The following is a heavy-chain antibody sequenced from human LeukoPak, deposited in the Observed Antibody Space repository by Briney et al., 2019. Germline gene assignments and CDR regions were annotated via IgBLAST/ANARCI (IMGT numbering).Heavy chain of an antibody. CDR2: IYTSGST. CDR3: ARGPWRPSSFDL. Sequence: TLSLTCTVSGGSISSGSYYWSWIRQPAGKGLEWIGRIYTSGSTNYNPSLKSRVTISVDTSKNQFSLKLSSVTAADTAVYYCARGPWRPSSFDLWGRGTLVTVSS. V-gene: IGHV4-61*02. J-gene: IGHJ2*01. CDR1: GGSISSGSYY.